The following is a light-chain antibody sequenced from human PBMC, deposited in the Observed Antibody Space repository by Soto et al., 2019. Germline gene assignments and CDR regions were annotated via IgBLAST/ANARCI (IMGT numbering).Light chain of an antibody. Sequence: QSVLTQPASVSGSPGQSITISCTGTSSDIGHYDYVSWYQQHPGKAPKLMIYHVPSRPSGASNRYSGSKSGNSASLTISGLQADDEADYYCCSLTTSHTYVFGSGTKLSVL. CDR1: SSDIGHYDY. J-gene: IGLJ1*01. CDR3: CSLTTSHTYV. CDR2: HVP. V-gene: IGLV2-14*03.